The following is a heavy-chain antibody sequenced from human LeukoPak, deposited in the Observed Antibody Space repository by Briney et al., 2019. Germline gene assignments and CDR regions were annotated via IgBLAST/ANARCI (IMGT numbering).Heavy chain of an antibody. CDR1: GGSISSYY. CDR3: ARGANWGSPDY. CDR2: IYYSGST. V-gene: IGHV4-59*01. D-gene: IGHD7-27*01. Sequence: SETLSLTCTVSGGSISSYYWSWIRQPPGKGLEWIEYIYYSGSTSYNPSLKSRVTISLDTSKNQFSLKLSSVTAADTAVYYCARGANWGSPDYWGQGTLVTVSS. J-gene: IGHJ4*02.